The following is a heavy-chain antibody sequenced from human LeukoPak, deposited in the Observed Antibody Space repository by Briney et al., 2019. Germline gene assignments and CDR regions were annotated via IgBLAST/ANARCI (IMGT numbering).Heavy chain of an antibody. J-gene: IGHJ4*02. D-gene: IGHD3-3*01. Sequence: GGSLSLSCAASGFTFSSYAMHWVRQAPAKGLERVAVISYDGSNKYYEDSVKSRFTISRDNSKNTLYLQMNSLRAEDTAVYYCARGAEEWPDDYWGQGTLVTVSS. V-gene: IGHV3-30*04. CDR1: GFTFSSYA. CDR3: ARGAEEWPDDY. CDR2: ISYDGSNK.